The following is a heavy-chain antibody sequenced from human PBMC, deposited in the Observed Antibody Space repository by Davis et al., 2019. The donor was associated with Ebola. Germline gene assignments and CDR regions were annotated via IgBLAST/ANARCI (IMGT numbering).Heavy chain of an antibody. CDR1: GFTFSSYW. V-gene: IGHV3-7*01. CDR3: ARERTVTTTLYYYYGMDV. J-gene: IGHJ6*02. D-gene: IGHD4-17*01. Sequence: PGGSLRLSCAASGFTFSSYWMSWVRQAPGKGLEWVANIKQDGSEKYYVDSVKGRFTISRDNAKNSLYLQMNSLRAEDTAVYYCARERTVTTTLYYYYGMDVWGQGTTVTVSS. CDR2: IKQDGSEK.